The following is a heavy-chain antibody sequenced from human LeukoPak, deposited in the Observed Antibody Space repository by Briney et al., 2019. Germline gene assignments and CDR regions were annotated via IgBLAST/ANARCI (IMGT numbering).Heavy chain of an antibody. J-gene: IGHJ5*02. V-gene: IGHV4-61*02. CDR1: GGSISTDLYY. Sequence: SETLSLTCTVSGGSISTDLYYWTWISQPARKGLEWIGRIYSNGWTDYNPPLKSRVSISIDTSKNHFSLKMSLATAADTALYYCARGSGWNSFDPWGQGTLVTVSS. CDR2: IYSNGWT. CDR3: ARGSGWNSFDP. D-gene: IGHD6-19*01.